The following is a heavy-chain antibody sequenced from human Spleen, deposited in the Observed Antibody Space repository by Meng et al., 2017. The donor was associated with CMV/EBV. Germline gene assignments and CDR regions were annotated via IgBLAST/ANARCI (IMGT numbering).Heavy chain of an antibody. V-gene: IGHV3-30*03. J-gene: IGHJ4*02. CDR3: ARGYCSSTSCYTYHY. CDR1: RFSFSNYG. D-gene: IGHD2-2*02. Sequence: GESLKISCAATRFSFSNYGMHWVRQAPGKGLEWVAVISYDGSNKYYADSVKGRFTISRDNSKNTLYLQMNSLRAEDTAVHYCARGYCSSTSCYTYHYWGQGTLVTVSS. CDR2: ISYDGSNK.